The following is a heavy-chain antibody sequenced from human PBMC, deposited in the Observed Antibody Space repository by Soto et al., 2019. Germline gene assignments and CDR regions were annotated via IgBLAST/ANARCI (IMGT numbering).Heavy chain of an antibody. CDR1: GFNFSLYA. Sequence: GRSLRLLCAVYGFNFSLYAMNCVREAPGKAPARVPAISGSGGSTYYADSAKGRFTISRDNSKNTLYLQMNSLRAEDTAVYYCANAPLLLGYCSGGSCYSPLPPIDYWGQGTLVTVSS. V-gene: IGHV3-23*01. CDR3: ANAPLLLGYCSGGSCYSPLPPIDY. J-gene: IGHJ4*02. D-gene: IGHD2-15*01. CDR2: ISGSGGST.